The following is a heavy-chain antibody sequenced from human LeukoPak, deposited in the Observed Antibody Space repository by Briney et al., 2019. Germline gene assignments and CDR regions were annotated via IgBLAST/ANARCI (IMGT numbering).Heavy chain of an antibody. V-gene: IGHV6-1*01. CDR1: GDSVSSDSAA. J-gene: IGHJ4*02. Sequence: SQSLSLTCAISGDSVSSDSAAWNWIRQSPSRGLEWLARTCFRSKWYYDYALAVKGRITINPDTSKNQFSLQLNSVTPEDTAVYFCARDPVGGSTIFDSWGQGTLVTVSS. D-gene: IGHD1-26*01. CDR3: ARDPVGGSTIFDS. CDR2: TCFRSKWYY.